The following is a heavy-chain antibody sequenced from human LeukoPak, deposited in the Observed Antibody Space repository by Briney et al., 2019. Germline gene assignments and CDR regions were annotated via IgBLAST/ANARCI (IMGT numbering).Heavy chain of an antibody. D-gene: IGHD6-25*01. CDR1: GYTFTNYY. J-gene: IGHJ4*02. CDR2: INLNAVTT. Sequence: GASVKVSCKASGYTFTNYYIHWMRQAPGQGLEWVGIINLNAVTTRYAQKFQGRITVTRDASTSTVYMELSSLRSEDTAVYFCAREGAAEAKNFDYWGQGTLAIVSS. V-gene: IGHV1-46*01. CDR3: AREGAAEAKNFDY.